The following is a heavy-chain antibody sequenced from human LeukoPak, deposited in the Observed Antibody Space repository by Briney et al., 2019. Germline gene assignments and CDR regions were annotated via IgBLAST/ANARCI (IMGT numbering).Heavy chain of an antibody. V-gene: IGHV4-34*01. D-gene: IGHD6-13*01. CDR1: GGSFSGYY. J-gene: IGHJ4*02. Sequence: SETLSLTCAVYGGSFSGYYWSWIRQPPGKGLEWIGEINHSGSTNYNPSLKSRVTISVDTSKNQFSLKLSCVTAADTAVYYCARGGTGIAAAGTLVGYWGQGTLVTVSS. CDR2: INHSGST. CDR3: ARGGTGIAAAGTLVGY.